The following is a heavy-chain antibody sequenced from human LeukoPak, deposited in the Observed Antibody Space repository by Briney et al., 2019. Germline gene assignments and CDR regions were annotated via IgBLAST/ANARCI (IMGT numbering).Heavy chain of an antibody. Sequence: TSETLSLTCTVSGGSISSYYWSWIRQPPGKGLEWIGYIYYSESTNYNPSLKSRVTISVDTSKNQFSLKLSSVTAADTAVYYCARDREGYCGGDCWYNWFDPWGQGTLVTVSS. CDR2: IYYSEST. CDR3: ARDREGYCGGDCWYNWFDP. J-gene: IGHJ5*02. V-gene: IGHV4-59*01. CDR1: GGSISSYY. D-gene: IGHD2-21*01.